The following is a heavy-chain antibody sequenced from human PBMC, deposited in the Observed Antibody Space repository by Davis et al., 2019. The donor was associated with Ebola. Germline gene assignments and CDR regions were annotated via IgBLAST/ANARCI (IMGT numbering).Heavy chain of an antibody. Sequence: GGSLRLSCAASGFTFSSYAMSWVRQAPGKGLEWVSAISGSGGSTYYADSVKGRFTISRDNSKNTLYLQMNSLRAEDTAVYYCAKAVQQLVRGGYFDYWGQGTLVTVSS. CDR3: AKAVQQLVRGGYFDY. J-gene: IGHJ4*02. CDR1: GFTFSSYA. CDR2: ISGSGGST. V-gene: IGHV3-23*01. D-gene: IGHD6-13*01.